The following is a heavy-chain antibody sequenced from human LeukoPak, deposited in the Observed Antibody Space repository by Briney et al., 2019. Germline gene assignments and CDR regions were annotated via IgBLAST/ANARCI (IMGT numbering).Heavy chain of an antibody. V-gene: IGHV4-61*02. CDR3: ARAIWFGEGHDY. CDR2: VYSIGST. Sequence: PSQTLSLTCTVSGGSISSSYYWGWIRQPAGRGLEWIGRVYSIGSTNYNRSLKSRVTISVDASKNQFSLKLSSVTAADTAVYYCARAIWFGEGHDYWGQGTLVTVSS. CDR1: GGSISSSYY. J-gene: IGHJ4*02. D-gene: IGHD3-10*01.